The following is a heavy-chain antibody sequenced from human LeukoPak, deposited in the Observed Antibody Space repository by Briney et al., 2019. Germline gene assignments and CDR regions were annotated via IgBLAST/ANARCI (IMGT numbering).Heavy chain of an antibody. CDR3: ARARDSSAWFSSDY. D-gene: IGHD6-13*01. CDR1: GFTFSSYS. J-gene: IGHJ4*02. Sequence: PGGSLRLSCAASGFTFSSYSMNWVRQAPGKGLEWVSSISSSSSYIYYADSVKGRFTISRDNAKNSLYLHMNNLRAEDTAVYYCARARDSSAWFSSDYWGQGTLVTVSS. V-gene: IGHV3-21*01. CDR2: ISSSSSYI.